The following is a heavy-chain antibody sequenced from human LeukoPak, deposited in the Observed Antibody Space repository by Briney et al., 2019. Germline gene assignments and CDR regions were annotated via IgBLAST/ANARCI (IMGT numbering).Heavy chain of an antibody. V-gene: IGHV4-34*01. CDR3: ARGRSSVLLWFGELSPDWWFDP. CDR2: INHSGST. Sequence: SETLSLTCAVYGGSFSGYYWSWNRQPPGKGLEWIGEINHSGSTNYNPSLKSRVTISVDTSKNQFSLKLSSMTAADTAVYYCARGRSSVLLWFGELSPDWWFDPWGQGTLVTVSS. J-gene: IGHJ5*02. CDR1: GGSFSGYY. D-gene: IGHD3-10*01.